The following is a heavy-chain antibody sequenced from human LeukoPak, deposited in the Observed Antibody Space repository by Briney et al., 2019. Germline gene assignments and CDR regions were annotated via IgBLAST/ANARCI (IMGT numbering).Heavy chain of an antibody. CDR2: IRYDGSNK. CDR1: GFTFSSYG. J-gene: IGHJ4*02. V-gene: IGHV3-30*02. Sequence: PGGSLRLSCAASGFTFSSYGMHWVRQAPGKGLEWVAFIRYDGSNKYYADSVKGRFTISRDNSKNTLYLQMNSLRAEDTAVYYCAKDILLWFGEYAPNFDYWGQGTLVTVS. CDR3: AKDILLWFGEYAPNFDY. D-gene: IGHD3-10*01.